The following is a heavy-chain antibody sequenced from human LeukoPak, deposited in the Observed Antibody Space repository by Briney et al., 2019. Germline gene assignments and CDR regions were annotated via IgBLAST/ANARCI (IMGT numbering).Heavy chain of an antibody. Sequence: GGSLRLSCAASGFTFSTYRMNWVRQAPGKGLEWVSYISSGSSTIYYADSVKGRFTISRDNAKNSLYLQTNSLRAEDTAVYYCARGVSNGGSYSLFHYWGQGTLVTVSS. CDR1: GFTFSTYR. CDR2: ISSGSSTI. D-gene: IGHD1-26*01. CDR3: ARGVSNGGSYSLFHY. V-gene: IGHV3-48*01. J-gene: IGHJ4*02.